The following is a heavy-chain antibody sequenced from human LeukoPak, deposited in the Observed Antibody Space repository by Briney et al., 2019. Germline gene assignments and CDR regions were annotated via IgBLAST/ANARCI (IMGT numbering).Heavy chain of an antibody. Sequence: ASVKVSCKASGYTFTSYGISWVRQAPGQGLEWMGWISAYNGNTNYAQKLQGRVTMTTDTSTSTAYMELRSLRSDDTAVYYCARFSRSRTYDFWSGYYRDYYFDYWGQGTLVTASS. CDR1: GYTFTSYG. CDR2: ISAYNGNT. D-gene: IGHD3-3*01. CDR3: ARFSRSRTYDFWSGYYRDYYFDY. J-gene: IGHJ4*02. V-gene: IGHV1-18*01.